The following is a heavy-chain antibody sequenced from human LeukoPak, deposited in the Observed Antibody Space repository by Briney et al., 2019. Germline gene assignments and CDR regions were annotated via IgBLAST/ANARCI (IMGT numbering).Heavy chain of an antibody. Sequence: GGSLRLSCAASGFTFSSYGMHWVRQAPGKGLEWVAFIRYDGSNKYYADSVKGRFTISRDNSKNTQYLQMNSLRAEDTAVYYCAKYGDYVRGYFDYWGQGTLVTVSS. D-gene: IGHD4-17*01. CDR2: IRYDGSNK. CDR1: GFTFSSYG. V-gene: IGHV3-30*02. CDR3: AKYGDYVRGYFDY. J-gene: IGHJ4*02.